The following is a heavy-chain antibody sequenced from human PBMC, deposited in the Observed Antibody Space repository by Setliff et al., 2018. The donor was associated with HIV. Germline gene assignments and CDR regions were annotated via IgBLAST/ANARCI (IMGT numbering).Heavy chain of an antibody. D-gene: IGHD3-16*01. CDR1: GASVSGHS. J-gene: IGHJ3*02. Sequence: PSETLSLTCAVYGASVSGHSWSWIRQTPGKALEWIGEINHSGSTKYNPSLKNRITLSVDTSKNQFSLNLRSVNVADTAVYYCARWGEPAQRAFDIWGQGTLVTVSS. CDR2: INHSGST. V-gene: IGHV4-34*01. CDR3: ARWGEPAQRAFDI.